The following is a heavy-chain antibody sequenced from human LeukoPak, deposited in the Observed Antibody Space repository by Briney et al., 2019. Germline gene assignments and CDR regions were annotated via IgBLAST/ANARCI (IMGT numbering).Heavy chain of an antibody. V-gene: IGHV1-69*05. D-gene: IGHD1-26*01. Sequence: SVKVSCKPSGGTFNYAISWVRQAPGQGPEWMGGILPVLGTPHYAQKFQGRLTVTTDEVAATAYMELSSLRSEDTAVYYCARGYRGNFFGFALWGQGTLVTVS. CDR3: ARGYRGNFFGFAL. CDR2: ILPVLGTP. CDR1: GGTFNYA. J-gene: IGHJ5*02.